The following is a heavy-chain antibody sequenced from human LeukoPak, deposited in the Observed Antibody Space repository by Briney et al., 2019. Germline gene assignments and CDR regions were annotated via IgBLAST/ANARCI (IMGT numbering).Heavy chain of an antibody. CDR2: ISGSGGST. CDR1: GFTFSSYA. CDR3: ATYPRIVVVPAAPIDY. Sequence: GGSLRLSCAASGFTFSSYAMSWVRQAPGKGLEWVSAISGSGGSTYYADSVKGRFTISRDNSKDTLYLQMNSLRAEDTAVYYCATYPRIVVVPAAPIDYWGQGTLVTVSS. D-gene: IGHD2-2*01. V-gene: IGHV3-23*01. J-gene: IGHJ4*02.